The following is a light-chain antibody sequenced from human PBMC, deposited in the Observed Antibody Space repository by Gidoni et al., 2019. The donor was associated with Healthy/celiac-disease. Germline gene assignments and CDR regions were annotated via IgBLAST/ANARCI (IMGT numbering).Light chain of an antibody. CDR2: AAS. V-gene: IGKV1-39*01. J-gene: IGKJ4*01. CDR3: QQSYSNPVT. CDR1: QSISSY. Sequence: EIQMNQAPSSLSASVGDRVTITCRASQSISSYLNWYQQKPGKAPKLLIYAASSLQSGVPSRFSGSGSWTDFTLTISSLQPEDFATYYCQQSYSNPVTFGGXTQVEIK.